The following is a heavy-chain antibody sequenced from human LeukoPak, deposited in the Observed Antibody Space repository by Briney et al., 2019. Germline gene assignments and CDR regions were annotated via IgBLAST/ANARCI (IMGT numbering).Heavy chain of an antibody. CDR2: ISYDGSNK. CDR3: AKDYDSSGWAAFDI. V-gene: IGHV3-30*18. CDR1: GFTFNSFG. Sequence: GRSLRLSCAASGFTFNSFGMHWVRQAPGKGLEWAAVISYDGSNKYFADSVKGRFTISRDNSKNTLYLQMNSLRAEDTAVYYCAKDYDSSGWAAFDIWGQGTMVTVSS. D-gene: IGHD3-22*01. J-gene: IGHJ3*02.